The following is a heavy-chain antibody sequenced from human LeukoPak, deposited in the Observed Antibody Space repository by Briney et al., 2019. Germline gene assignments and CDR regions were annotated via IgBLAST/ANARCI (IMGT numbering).Heavy chain of an antibody. CDR3: ARDRAFWSGYYHYFDY. Sequence: SETLSLTCTVSGGSISSHYWSWIRQPPGKGLEWIGYIYYSGSTNYNPSLKSRVTISVDTSKNQFSLKLSSVTAADTAVYYCARDRAFWSGYYHYFDYWGQGTLATVSS. CDR2: IYYSGST. J-gene: IGHJ4*02. D-gene: IGHD3-3*01. CDR1: GGSISSHY. V-gene: IGHV4-59*11.